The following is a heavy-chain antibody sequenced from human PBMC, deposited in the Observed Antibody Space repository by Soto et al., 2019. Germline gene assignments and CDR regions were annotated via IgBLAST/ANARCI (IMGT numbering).Heavy chain of an antibody. CDR3: AKDHDWGSYYRALDC. CDR1: GFTLSNYA. D-gene: IGHD3-16*01. Sequence: GGSLRLSCAASGFTLSNYAMTWVRQAPGKGLEWVSGFSGSGGTTYYADSVKGRFTISRDNSKNTLYLQMNSLKAEDTAIYYCAKDHDWGSYYRALDCWGQGTLVTVSS. CDR2: FSGSGGTT. J-gene: IGHJ4*02. V-gene: IGHV3-23*01.